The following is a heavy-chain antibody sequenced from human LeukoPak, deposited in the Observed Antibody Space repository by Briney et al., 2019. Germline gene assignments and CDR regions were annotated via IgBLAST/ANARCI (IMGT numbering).Heavy chain of an antibody. CDR3: AKGDGYRLVDIVATSRV. CDR1: GFTFSSYA. J-gene: IGHJ6*04. CDR2: ISGSGGST. Sequence: PGGSLRLSCAASGFTFSSYAMSWVRQAPGKGLEWVSAISGSGGSTYYADSVKGRFTISRDNSKNTLYLQMNSLRAEDTAVYYCAKGDGYRLVDIVATSRVWGKGTTVTVSS. D-gene: IGHD5-12*01. V-gene: IGHV3-23*01.